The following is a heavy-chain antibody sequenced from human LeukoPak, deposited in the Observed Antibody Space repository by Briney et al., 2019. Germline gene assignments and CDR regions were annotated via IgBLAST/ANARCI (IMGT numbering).Heavy chain of an antibody. CDR1: GFTFSSYA. J-gene: IGHJ4*02. V-gene: IGHV3-23*01. CDR2: ISGSGGST. CDR3: AKAGPFGMIVVVITTTFLDY. Sequence: TGGSLRLSCAASGFTFSSYAMSWVRQAPGKGLEWVSAISGSGGSTYYADPVRGRFTISRDNSKNTLYLQMNSLRAEDTAVYYCAKAGPFGMIVVVITTTFLDYWGQGTLVTVSS. D-gene: IGHD3-22*01.